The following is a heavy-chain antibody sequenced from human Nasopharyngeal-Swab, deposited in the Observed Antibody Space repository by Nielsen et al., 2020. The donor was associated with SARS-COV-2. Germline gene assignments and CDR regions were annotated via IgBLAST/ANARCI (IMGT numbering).Heavy chain of an antibody. CDR2: VNSDGSTK. CDR1: GFTFSSYW. CDR3: GRAGYYRIDY. J-gene: IGHJ4*02. V-gene: IGHV3-74*01. Sequence: GGSLRLSCSASGFTFSSYWMQWVRQAPGKGLEWVARVNSDGSTKNHADSLQGRFSISRDNVKNEVYLQVSGPRGEDTAVYYCGRAGYYRIDYWGQGTLVTVSS. D-gene: IGHD2-15*01.